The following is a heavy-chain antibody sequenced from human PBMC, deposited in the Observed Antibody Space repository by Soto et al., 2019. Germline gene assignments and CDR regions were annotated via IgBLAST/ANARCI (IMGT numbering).Heavy chain of an antibody. CDR3: ARDPSEGRVGNWFES. CDR2: ISSSTSYE. J-gene: IGHJ5*01. D-gene: IGHD2-2*01. CDR1: GFTFSRYG. V-gene: IGHV3-21*06. Sequence: EVQLVESGGGLVKPGGSLRLSCAASGFTFSRYGLNWLRQAPGKGLEWVASISSSTSYEYYADSVKGRFSISRDNANTILYLEMYALRREDTAVYYCARDPSEGRVGNWFESWGQGTLVTVSS.